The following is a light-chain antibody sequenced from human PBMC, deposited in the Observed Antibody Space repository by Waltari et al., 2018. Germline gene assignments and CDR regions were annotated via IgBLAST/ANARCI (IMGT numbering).Light chain of an antibody. J-gene: IGKJ2*01. CDR3: QHYGSSLYT. CDR1: QSLVNND. V-gene: IGKV3-20*01. CDR2: ATS. Sequence: VLTQFPATLSLSPGETATLSCRTSQSLVNNDLAWYQQKPGQAPRLLIYATSTRASGIPDRFSGSESGTDVTLTISRLEPEDFAVYYCQHYGSSLYTLGQGTKLELK.